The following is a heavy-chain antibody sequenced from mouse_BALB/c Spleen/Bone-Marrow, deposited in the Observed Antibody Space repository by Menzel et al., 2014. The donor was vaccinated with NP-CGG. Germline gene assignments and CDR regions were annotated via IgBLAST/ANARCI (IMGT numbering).Heavy chain of an antibody. CDR1: GFTFTDYY. V-gene: IGHV7-3*02. CDR3: ARDGGNYVLYYAMDY. Sequence: EVKLMESGGGLVQPGGSLRLSCATSGFTFTDYYMSWVRQPPGKALEWLGFIRNKANGYTTEYSASVKGRFTISRDNSQSILYLQMNTLRAEDSATYYYARDGGNYVLYYAMDYWGQGTSVTVSS. D-gene: IGHD2-1*01. CDR2: IRNKANGYTT. J-gene: IGHJ4*01.